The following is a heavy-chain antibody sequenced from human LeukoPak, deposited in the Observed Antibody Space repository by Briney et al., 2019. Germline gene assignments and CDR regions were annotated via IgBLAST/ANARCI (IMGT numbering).Heavy chain of an antibody. Sequence: GGSLRLSCAASGFTFSRYWMSWVRQVPRKGLEWVANIKQDGGEKYYVDSVKGRFTISRDNAKNSLYLQMNSLRAEDTAVYYCARDKGDYDTSGSLFVFGGQGTPVTVSS. CDR2: IKQDGGEK. J-gene: IGHJ4*02. V-gene: IGHV3-7*03. D-gene: IGHD3-22*01. CDR1: GFTFSRYW. CDR3: ARDKGDYDTSGSLFVF.